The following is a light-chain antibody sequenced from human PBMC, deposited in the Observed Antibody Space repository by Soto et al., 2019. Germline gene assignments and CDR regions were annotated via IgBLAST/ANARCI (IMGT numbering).Light chain of an antibody. V-gene: IGLV3-21*02. Sequence: SYELTQPPSVSVAPGQTARITCGGNNIGSKSVHWYRQKPGQAPVLVVCDDSVRPSGIPERFSGSNSGNTATLTISRVEAGDEADYYCQVWDSSSDHYVFGAGTKPTVL. J-gene: IGLJ1*01. CDR2: DDS. CDR3: QVWDSSSDHYV. CDR1: NIGSKS.